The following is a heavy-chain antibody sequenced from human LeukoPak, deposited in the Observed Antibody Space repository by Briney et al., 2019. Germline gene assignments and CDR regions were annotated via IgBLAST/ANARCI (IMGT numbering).Heavy chain of an antibody. J-gene: IGHJ4*02. V-gene: IGHV3-7*01. D-gene: IGHD1-26*01. CDR1: GFTFSSYW. Sequence: GGSLRLSCAASGFTFSSYWMSWVRQAPGKGLEWVANIKQDGGENYYVDSVKGRFTISRDNAKNSLYLQMNSLRAEDTAVYYCARDEDVGPSLFDYWGQGTLVTVSS. CDR3: ARDEDVGPSLFDY. CDR2: IKQDGGEN.